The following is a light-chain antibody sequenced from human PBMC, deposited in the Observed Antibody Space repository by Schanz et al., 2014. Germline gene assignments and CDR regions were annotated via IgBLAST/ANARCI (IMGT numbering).Light chain of an antibody. CDR1: SSDVGSYNL. Sequence: QSALTQPASASGSPGQSVTISCTGTSSDVGSYNLVSWYQQHPDKAPKLMIYEGSKRPSGVPDRFSGSKSGNTASLTISGLQAEDEADYYCSSYTGSSTQVFGGGTKVTVL. CDR2: EGS. CDR3: SSYTGSSTQV. V-gene: IGLV2-14*02. J-gene: IGLJ3*02.